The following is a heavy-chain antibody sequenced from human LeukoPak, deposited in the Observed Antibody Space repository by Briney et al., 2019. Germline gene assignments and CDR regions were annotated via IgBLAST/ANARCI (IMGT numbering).Heavy chain of an antibody. CDR1: GYTLTELS. J-gene: IGHJ4*02. Sequence: GASVKVSCKVSGYTLTELSMHWVRQAPGKGLEWMGGFDPEDGETIYAQKFQGRVTMTEDTSTDTAYMELSSLRSEDTAVYYCANARRYDYVCGSYQRTPDYWGQGTLVTVSS. CDR3: ANARRYDYVCGSYQRTPDY. CDR2: FDPEDGET. D-gene: IGHD3-16*02. V-gene: IGHV1-24*01.